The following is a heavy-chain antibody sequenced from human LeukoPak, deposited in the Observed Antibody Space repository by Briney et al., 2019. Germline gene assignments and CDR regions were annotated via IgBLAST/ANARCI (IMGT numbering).Heavy chain of an antibody. J-gene: IGHJ4*02. CDR2: IYYSGST. Sequence: SETLSLTCTVSGGSISSYFWSWIRQPPGKGLEWIGYIYYSGSTNYNPFLRSRVTISVDTSKNQFSLKLSSVTAADTAVYYCATYYSDSSAYVHYLESWGQGTLVTVSS. CDR1: GGSISSYF. CDR3: ATYYSDSSAYVHYLES. V-gene: IGHV4-59*01. D-gene: IGHD3-22*01.